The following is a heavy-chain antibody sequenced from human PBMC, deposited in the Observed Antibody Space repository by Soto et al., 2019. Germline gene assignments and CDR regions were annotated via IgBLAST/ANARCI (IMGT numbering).Heavy chain of an antibody. CDR1: GYTFTSYD. CDR2: MNPNSGNT. CDR3: TRGGSDPWSGPFDY. D-gene: IGHD3-3*01. V-gene: IGHV1-8*01. Sequence: GASVKVSCKASGYTFTSYDINWVRQATGQGLEWMGWMNPNSGNTGYAQKFQGRVTMTRNTSISTAYMELSSLRSEDTAVYFCTRGGSDPWSGPFDYWGQGALVTVSS. J-gene: IGHJ4*02.